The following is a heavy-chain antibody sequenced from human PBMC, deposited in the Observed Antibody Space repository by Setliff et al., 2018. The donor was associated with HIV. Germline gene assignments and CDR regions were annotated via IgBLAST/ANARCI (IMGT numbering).Heavy chain of an antibody. V-gene: IGHV1-2*02. Sequence: ASVKVSCKASGGSFSRNAFNGNRVHWVRQAPGQGLEWMGWINPNSGDTNYAQNFQGRVTMTRDTSISTAYMELRRLRYDDTAVYYCARDRHFSGSFFWGQGTLVTVSS. D-gene: IGHD1-26*01. CDR1: GGSFSRNAFNGNR. CDR3: ARDRHFSGSFF. J-gene: IGHJ4*02. CDR2: INPNSGDT.